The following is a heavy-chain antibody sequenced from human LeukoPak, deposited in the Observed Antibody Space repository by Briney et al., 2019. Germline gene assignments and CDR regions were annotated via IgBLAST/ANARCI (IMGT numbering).Heavy chain of an antibody. CDR3: ATWPLWSGYIFDY. CDR2: FDPEDGET. V-gene: IGHV1-24*01. Sequence: ASVKVSCKVSGCTLTELSMHWVRQAPGKGLEWMGGFDPEDGETIYAQKFQGRVTMTEDTSTDTAYMELSSLRSEDTAVYYCATWPLWSGYIFDYWGQGTLVTVSS. CDR1: GCTLTELS. J-gene: IGHJ4*02. D-gene: IGHD3-3*01.